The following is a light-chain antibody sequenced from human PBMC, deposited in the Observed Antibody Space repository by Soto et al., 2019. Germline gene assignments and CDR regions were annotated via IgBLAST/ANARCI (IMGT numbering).Light chain of an antibody. CDR2: GAS. CDR1: QNISSW. V-gene: IGKV1-12*01. Sequence: IQLTQSPSSVSASVGDRVTVTCRASQNISSWLAWYQQTPGKAPNLLIYGASTLQRGVPSRFSGSGSGTEFTLTISNLQPEDFAIYFCQQGNSFPFTFGPGTRVD. J-gene: IGKJ3*01. CDR3: QQGNSFPFT.